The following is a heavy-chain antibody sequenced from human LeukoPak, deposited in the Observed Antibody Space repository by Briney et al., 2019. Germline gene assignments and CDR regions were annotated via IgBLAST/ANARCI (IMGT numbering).Heavy chain of an antibody. CDR1: GGSISSSSYY. D-gene: IGHD2-2*01. J-gene: IGHJ3*02. V-gene: IGHV4-39*01. CDR3: ARLNYPREYCSSTSCYRRSAFDI. CDR2: IYYSGSA. Sequence: SETLSLTCTVSGGSISSSSYYWGWIRQPPGKGLEWIGSIYYSGSAYYNPSLKSRVTISVDTSKNQLSVKLSSVTAADTAVYYCARLNYPREYCSSTSCYRRSAFDIWGQGTMVTVSS.